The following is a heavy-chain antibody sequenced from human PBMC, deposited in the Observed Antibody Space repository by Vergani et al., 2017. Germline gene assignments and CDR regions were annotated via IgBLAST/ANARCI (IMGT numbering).Heavy chain of an antibody. J-gene: IGHJ6*02. CDR2: ISPGASTV. D-gene: IGHD1-1*01. CDR1: GFKFSDHY. Sequence: LEESGGGSVKPGGSLSLSCAASGFKFSDHYMSWIRQAPGKGLEWVSHISPGASTVSYTDSVTGRFTVSRDNDNNSLTLDMTTLRVEDTAVYYCAKNPGISTTRHYYARDVWGQGTTVTVSS. V-gene: IGHV3-11*04. CDR3: AKNPGISTTRHYYARDV.